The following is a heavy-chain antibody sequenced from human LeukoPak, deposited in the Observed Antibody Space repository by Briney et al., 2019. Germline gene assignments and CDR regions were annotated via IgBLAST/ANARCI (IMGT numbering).Heavy chain of an antibody. Sequence: SESLSLTCTVSGGSISSSSYYWHWIRQPPGKGLEWIGTIYYSGSTHYNPSLKSRITISVDMSKNQFSLKLSSMTAADTAVYYCAREQQQGGLGFDYWGQGTLVTVSS. CDR2: IYYSGST. CDR1: GGSISSSSYY. D-gene: IGHD3-16*01. CDR3: AREQQQGGLGFDY. V-gene: IGHV4-39*02. J-gene: IGHJ4*02.